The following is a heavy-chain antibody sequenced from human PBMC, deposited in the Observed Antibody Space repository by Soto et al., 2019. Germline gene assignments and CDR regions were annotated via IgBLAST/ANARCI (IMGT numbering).Heavy chain of an antibody. J-gene: IGHJ5*02. CDR2: FAGDFINT. Sequence: GGSLRLSCAASGFTVNNHAMHWVRQAPGEGLEWVSGFAGDFINTRYADSLRGRFTISRDNAKNSLHLQMNSLRAEDTAVYYCTRDASRDSSARGWFDPWGPGTLVTVSS. D-gene: IGHD6-13*01. CDR3: TRDASRDSSARGWFDP. V-gene: IGHV3-21*01. CDR1: GFTVNNHA.